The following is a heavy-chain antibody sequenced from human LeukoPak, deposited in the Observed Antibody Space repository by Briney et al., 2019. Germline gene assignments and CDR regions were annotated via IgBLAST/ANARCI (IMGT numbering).Heavy chain of an antibody. J-gene: IGHJ5*02. V-gene: IGHV1-2*02. CDR3: TREARAGNWFDP. CDR1: GYRFNEYY. D-gene: IGHD5-12*01. Sequence: GASVKVSCKSSGYRFNEYYIHWVRQAPGQGLEWMGWIDPDSGGTKYAQKFQGRVTMTRDTSIRTVYMELSRLTYDDTAVFYCTREARAGNWFDPWGQGTLVTVSS. CDR2: IDPDSGGT.